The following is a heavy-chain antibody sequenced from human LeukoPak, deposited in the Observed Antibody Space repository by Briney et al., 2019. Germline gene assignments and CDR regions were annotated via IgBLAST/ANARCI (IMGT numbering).Heavy chain of an antibody. CDR2: IKGDGSAK. Sequence: GGSLRLSCAASGFTFSIYWMSWVRQAPGKGLEWVAFIKGDGSAKRYVDSVKGRFTISRDNAKNSLFLQMNSLRAEDTAVYYCARDRGWIQHDIWGQGTMVTVSS. D-gene: IGHD5-18*01. CDR1: GFTFSIYW. V-gene: IGHV3-7*01. CDR3: ARDRGWIQHDI. J-gene: IGHJ3*02.